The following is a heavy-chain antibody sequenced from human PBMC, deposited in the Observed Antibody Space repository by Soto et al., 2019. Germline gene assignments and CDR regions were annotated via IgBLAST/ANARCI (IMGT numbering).Heavy chain of an antibody. Sequence: GGSLRLSCSASGFTFSSYAMHWVRQAPGKGLEYVSAISSNGGSTYYADSVKGRFTISRDNSKNTLYLQMSSLRAEDTAVYYCVKASYYYGSGIDYGMDVWGQGTTVTVSS. CDR3: VKASYYYGSGIDYGMDV. D-gene: IGHD3-10*01. V-gene: IGHV3-64D*08. CDR1: GFTFSSYA. J-gene: IGHJ6*02. CDR2: ISSNGGST.